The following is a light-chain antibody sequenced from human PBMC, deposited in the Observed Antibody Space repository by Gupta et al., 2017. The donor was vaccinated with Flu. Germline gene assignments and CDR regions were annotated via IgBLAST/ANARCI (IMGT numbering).Light chain of an antibody. J-gene: IGLJ2*01. Sequence: QSVLTQPPSASGTPGQRVIISCSGSSSSIGRNTVNWYQQLPGAAPKLLIYSNNQRPSGVPDRFSASKSGTSASLAISGLHSEDEGGYYCAAWDDRLNGWVFGGGTKLTVL. V-gene: IGLV1-44*01. CDR1: SSSIGRNT. CDR2: SNN. CDR3: AAWDDRLNGWV.